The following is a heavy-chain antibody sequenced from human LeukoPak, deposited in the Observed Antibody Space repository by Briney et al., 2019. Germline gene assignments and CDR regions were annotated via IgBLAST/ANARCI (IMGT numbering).Heavy chain of an antibody. CDR3: ARLDYDSSGYSLYY. Sequence: PSETLSLTCAVYGGSFSGYYWSWIRQPPGKGLEWIGEINHSGSTNYNPSLKSRVTISVDTSKNQFSLKLSSVTAADTAVYYCARLDYDSSGYSLYYWGQGTLVTVSS. V-gene: IGHV4-34*01. J-gene: IGHJ4*02. CDR2: INHSGST. CDR1: GGSFSGYY. D-gene: IGHD3-22*01.